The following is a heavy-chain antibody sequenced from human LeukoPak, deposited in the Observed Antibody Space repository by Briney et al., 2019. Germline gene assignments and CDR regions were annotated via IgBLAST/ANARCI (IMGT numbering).Heavy chain of an antibody. CDR2: ISYDGSNK. CDR3: AKEKAVYYDILTGYSYYFDY. J-gene: IGHJ4*02. V-gene: IGHV3-30*18. D-gene: IGHD3-9*01. Sequence: GGSLRLSCAASGFTFSSYGMHWVRQAPGKGLEWVAVISYDGSNKYYADSVKGRFTISRDNSKNTLYLQMHSLRAEDTAVYYCAKEKAVYYDILTGYSYYFDYWGQGTLVTVSS. CDR1: GFTFSSYG.